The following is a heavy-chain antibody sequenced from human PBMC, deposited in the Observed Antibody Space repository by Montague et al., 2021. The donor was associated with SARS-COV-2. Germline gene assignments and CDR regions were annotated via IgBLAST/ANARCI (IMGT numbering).Heavy chain of an antibody. Sequence: PALVKPTQTLTLTCTFSGFSLSTSGVGVGWIRQPPGKALEWLALIYWDDDKRYSPSLKSRLTITKDTSKNQVVLTMTNMDPVDTATYYCARKRVVIGSNCFDAWGQGTLVTVSS. CDR2: IYWDDDK. V-gene: IGHV2-5*02. CDR3: ARKRVVIGSNCFDA. D-gene: IGHD3-3*01. CDR1: GFSLSTSGVG. J-gene: IGHJ5*02.